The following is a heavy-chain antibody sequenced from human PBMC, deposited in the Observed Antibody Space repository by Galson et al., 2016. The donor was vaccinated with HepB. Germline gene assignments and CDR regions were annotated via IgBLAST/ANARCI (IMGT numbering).Heavy chain of an antibody. CDR2: IYYSGST. CDR1: GGSISSYY. D-gene: IGHD3-22*01. V-gene: IGHV4-59*01. Sequence: SETLSLTCTVSGGSISSYYWSWIRQPPGKGLEWIGYIYYSGSTDYNPSLKSRVTISVDTSKNQFSLNLRSVTAADTAVYYCARHYYDSSGYYQYFDYWGQGTLVTVSS. J-gene: IGHJ4*02. CDR3: ARHYYDSSGYYQYFDY.